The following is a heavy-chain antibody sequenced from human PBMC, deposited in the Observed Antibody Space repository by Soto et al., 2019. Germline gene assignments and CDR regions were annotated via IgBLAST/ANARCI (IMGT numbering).Heavy chain of an antibody. CDR3: ARLGYYYDSSGYYYFDY. CDR2: IYYSGST. Sequence: SETLSLTCTVSGGSISSYYWSWVRQPPGKGLEWIGYIYYSGSTNYNPSLKSRVTISVDTSKNQFSLKLSSVTAADTAVYYCARLGYYYDSSGYYYFDYWGQGTLVTVSS. V-gene: IGHV4-59*01. CDR1: GGSISSYY. J-gene: IGHJ4*02. D-gene: IGHD3-22*01.